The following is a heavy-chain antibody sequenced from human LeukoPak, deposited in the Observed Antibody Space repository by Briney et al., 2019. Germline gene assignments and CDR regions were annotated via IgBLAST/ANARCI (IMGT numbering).Heavy chain of an antibody. Sequence: GGSLRLSCAASGFTFSSYEMNWVRQAPGKGLEWVSYISSSGSTIYYADSVKGRFTISRDNAKNSLYLQMNSLRAEDTAVYYCARDRSGGSWIDAFDIWGQGTMVTVSS. D-gene: IGHD2-15*01. V-gene: IGHV3-48*03. CDR2: ISSSGSTI. CDR1: GFTFSSYE. J-gene: IGHJ3*02. CDR3: ARDRSGGSWIDAFDI.